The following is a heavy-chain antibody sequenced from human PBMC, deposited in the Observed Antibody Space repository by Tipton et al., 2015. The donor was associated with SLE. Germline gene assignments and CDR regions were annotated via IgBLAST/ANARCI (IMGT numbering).Heavy chain of an antibody. CDR1: GFTVSRHY. V-gene: IGHV3-53*05. CDR2: IYSGGTT. Sequence: SLRLSCAAPGFTVSRHYMTWVRQAPGKGLEWVSFIYSGGTTSYADSLKGRFTVSRDNSKNTLYLQMNSLRTEDTAVYYCARGGTNGGYDLDYYYGMDVWGQGTTVIVSS. J-gene: IGHJ6*02. CDR3: ARGGTNGGYDLDYYYGMDV. D-gene: IGHD5-12*01.